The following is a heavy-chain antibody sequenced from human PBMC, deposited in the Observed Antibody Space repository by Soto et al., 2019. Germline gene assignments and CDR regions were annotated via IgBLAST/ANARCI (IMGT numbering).Heavy chain of an antibody. J-gene: IGHJ3*02. CDR3: ATSGYDTSGHIFPVPFDI. CDR2: ISSDGSNK. Sequence: QVQLVESGGGVVRPGGSLRLSCAASGFTFSTYTMHWVRQTPGKGLEWVAIISSDGSNKYYADSVEGQFTISRDNSKHTLYLQINSLRAEDTAVYYCATSGYDTSGHIFPVPFDIWGQGTMVTVSS. V-gene: IGHV3-30-3*01. CDR1: GFTFSTYT. D-gene: IGHD3-22*01.